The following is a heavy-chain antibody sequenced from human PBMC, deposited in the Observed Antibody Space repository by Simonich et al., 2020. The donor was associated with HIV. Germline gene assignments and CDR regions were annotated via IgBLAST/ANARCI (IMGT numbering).Heavy chain of an antibody. D-gene: IGHD3-10*01. CDR1: GGSFSGYY. CDR3: AREVGYYPPQLEENNAFDF. CDR2: ITSSGRT. Sequence: QVKLQQWGAGLLKPSETLSLTCAVYGGSFSGYYWTWIRQPPGKGLEWIGEITSSGRTNYNPSIKSRVTISVGTSKKQFSLKLKSVTVADTAVYYCAREVGYYPPQLEENNAFDFWGQGTMVTVSS. V-gene: IGHV4-34*01. J-gene: IGHJ3*01.